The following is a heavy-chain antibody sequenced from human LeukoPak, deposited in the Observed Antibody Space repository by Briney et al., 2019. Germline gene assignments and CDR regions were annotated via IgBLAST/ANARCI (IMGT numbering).Heavy chain of an antibody. CDR1: GFTFSNYW. CDR3: ARGGYYDSSGYYVDY. D-gene: IGHD3-22*01. Sequence: PGGSLRLSCAASGFTFSNYWMHWVRKTPGKGLVWVSRINTDGSRTTYADSVKGRFTISRDNAKNTLFLQMNSLRAEDTAVYYCARGGYYDSSGYYVDYWGQGTLVTVSS. CDR2: INTDGSRT. J-gene: IGHJ4*02. V-gene: IGHV3-74*01.